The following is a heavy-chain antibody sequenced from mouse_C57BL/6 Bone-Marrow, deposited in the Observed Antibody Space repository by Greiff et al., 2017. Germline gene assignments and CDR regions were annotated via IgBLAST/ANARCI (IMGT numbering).Heavy chain of an antibody. D-gene: IGHD2-3*01. J-gene: IGHJ2*01. CDR2: ISSKSSNYST. CDR3: VREGGYYDFDY. Sequence: EVHLVESGGGLVQPKGSLKLSCAASGFTFNTYAMHWVRQATGKGLEWVARISSKSSNYSTYYADSVKDRFTISRDDSQSMLYLQMNNLKTEDTAMYYCVREGGYYDFDYWGQGTTLTVSS. CDR1: GFTFNTYA. V-gene: IGHV10-3*01.